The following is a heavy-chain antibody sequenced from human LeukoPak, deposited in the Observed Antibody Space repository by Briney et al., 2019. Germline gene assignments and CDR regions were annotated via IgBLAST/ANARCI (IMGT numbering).Heavy chain of an antibody. CDR1: GGTISSSSYY. CDR2: IYHSGST. Sequence: KPSETLSLTCTVSGGTISSSSYYWGWIRQPPGKGLEWIGSIYHSGSTNYNPSLKSRVTISVDTSKNQFSLKLSSVTAADTAVYYCARHGGCSSTSWYTNFDYWGQGTLVTVSS. V-gene: IGHV4-39*01. J-gene: IGHJ4*02. D-gene: IGHD2-2*02. CDR3: ARHGGCSSTSWYTNFDY.